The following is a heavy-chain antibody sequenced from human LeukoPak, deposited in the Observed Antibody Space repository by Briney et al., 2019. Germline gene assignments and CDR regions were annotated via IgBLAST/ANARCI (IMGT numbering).Heavy chain of an antibody. CDR2: IKQDGSEK. V-gene: IGHV3-7*03. CDR1: GFTFSAYW. CDR3: ARDYGSGRFRYFDY. Sequence: GGSLRLSCAASGFTFSAYWMSWVRQAPGKGLEWVANIKQDGSEKYYVDSVKGRFTISRDNAKNSLYLQMNSLRAEDTAVYFCARDYGSGRFRYFDYWGRGTLVTVSS. J-gene: IGHJ4*02. D-gene: IGHD3-10*01.